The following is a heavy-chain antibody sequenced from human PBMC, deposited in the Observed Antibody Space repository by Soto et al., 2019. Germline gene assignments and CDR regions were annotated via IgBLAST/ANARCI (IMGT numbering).Heavy chain of an antibody. V-gene: IGHV4-4*07. CDR3: STIVGANDY. D-gene: IGHD1-26*01. J-gene: IGHJ4*02. Sequence: SETLSLTCTVSRASVYTYSWTWIRQPAGKGLQWIGHIYSGGSANYSPSLKSRVSMSVGSFKNQISLKLSSVTAADTAVYYCSTIVGANDYWGQGTLVTVSS. CDR1: RASVYTYS. CDR2: IYSGGSA.